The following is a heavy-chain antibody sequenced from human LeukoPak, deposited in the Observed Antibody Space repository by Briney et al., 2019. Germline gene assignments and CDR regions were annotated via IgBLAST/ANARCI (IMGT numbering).Heavy chain of an antibody. CDR1: GFTFSSYA. D-gene: IGHD6-13*01. J-gene: IGHJ5*02. CDR3: AKDSSSGGWFDP. CDR2: LSGSGGST. Sequence: GGTLTLSCAASGFTFSSYAMSWLRQAPGKGLEWVSDLSGSGGSTYYAESVKGRFTISRANSTNTLYLQMNSLRAEDTAVYYCAKDSSSGGWFDPWGQATLVTVCS. V-gene: IGHV3-23*01.